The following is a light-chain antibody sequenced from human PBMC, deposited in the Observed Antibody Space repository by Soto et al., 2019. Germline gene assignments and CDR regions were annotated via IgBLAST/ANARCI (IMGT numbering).Light chain of an antibody. CDR2: GAS. V-gene: IGKV3-20*01. CDR1: QSVSSSY. CDR3: QHYGSSPLT. J-gene: IGKJ4*01. Sequence: EIVLTQSPGTLSLSPGERATLSCRASQSVSSSYLAWYQLKPGQAPRLLLYGASSRATGIPHRFSGSGSGTDFTLTISKLEPEDFAVYYCQHYGSSPLTFGGGTKVDIK.